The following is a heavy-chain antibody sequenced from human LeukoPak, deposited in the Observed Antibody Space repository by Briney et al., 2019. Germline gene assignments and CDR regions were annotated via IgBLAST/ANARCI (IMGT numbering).Heavy chain of an antibody. CDR2: INPNSGGT. CDR3: ARDEDGYNWNY. V-gene: IGHV1-2*06. Sequence: ASVKVSCKASGYTLTGYYMHWVRQAPGQGLEWMGRINPNSGGTNYAQKFQGRVTMTRDTSISTAYMELSRLRSDDAAVYYCARDEDGYNWNYWGQGTLVTVSS. CDR1: GYTLTGYY. D-gene: IGHD5-24*01. J-gene: IGHJ4*02.